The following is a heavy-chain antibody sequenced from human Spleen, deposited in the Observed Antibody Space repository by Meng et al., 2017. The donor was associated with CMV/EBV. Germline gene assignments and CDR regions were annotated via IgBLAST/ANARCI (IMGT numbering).Heavy chain of an antibody. CDR1: AA. CDR2: TYYRSRWYN. J-gene: IGHJ4*02. V-gene: IGHV6-1*01. Sequence: AASTWIRLSPSSGLDWLGRTYYRSRWYNDYAVSVKSRITINADTSRHQFSLHLNSVTPKDTAVYYCAREGYYARSGYYYGFDYWGQGTLVTVSS. D-gene: IGHD3-22*01. CDR3: AREGYYARSGYYYGFDY.